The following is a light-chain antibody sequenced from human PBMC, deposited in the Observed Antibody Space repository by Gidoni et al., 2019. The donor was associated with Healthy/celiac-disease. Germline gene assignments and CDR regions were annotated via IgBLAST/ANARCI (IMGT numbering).Light chain of an antibody. CDR2: RDS. J-gene: IGLJ2*01. V-gene: IGLV3-9*01. CDR1: NVGSKN. Sequence: SDELTQPLSVTVALGQTDRITCGGNNVGSKNVHWYQKKPGQAPVLVIYRDSNRPSGIPARFSCSHSCNTAPLTISRAQAGYEAYYYFQLWDCSIVVFCGGTKLTVL. CDR3: QLWDCSIVV.